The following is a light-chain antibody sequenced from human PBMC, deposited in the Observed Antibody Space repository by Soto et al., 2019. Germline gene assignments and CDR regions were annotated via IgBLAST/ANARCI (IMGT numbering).Light chain of an antibody. V-gene: IGLV4-69*01. Sequence: QPVLTQSPSASASLGASVKLTCTLSSGHSSYAIAWHQQQPEKGPRYLMKLNSDGSHSKGDGIPDRFSGSSSGAERYLTISSLQSEEEADYYCQTWGPGIVVFGGGTQLTVL. J-gene: IGLJ2*01. CDR1: SGHSSYA. CDR3: QTWGPGIVV. CDR2: LNSDGSH.